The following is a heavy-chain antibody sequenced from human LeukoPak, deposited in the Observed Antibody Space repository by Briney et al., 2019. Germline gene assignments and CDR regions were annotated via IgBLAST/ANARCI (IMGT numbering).Heavy chain of an antibody. CDR3: AREDGSSTYYFDY. Sequence: SETLSLTCAVYGGSFSGYYWSWIRQPPGKGLEWIGEINHSGSTNYNPSLKSRVTISVDTSKNQFSLKLSSVTAADTAVYYCAREDGSSTYYFDYWGQGTLVTVSS. CDR2: INHSGST. V-gene: IGHV4-34*01. J-gene: IGHJ4*02. CDR1: GGSFSGYY. D-gene: IGHD6-13*01.